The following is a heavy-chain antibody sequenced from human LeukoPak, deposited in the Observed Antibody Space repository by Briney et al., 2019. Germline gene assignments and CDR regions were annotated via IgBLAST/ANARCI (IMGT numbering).Heavy chain of an antibody. Sequence: GGSLRLSCAASGFTVGSNYMSWVRQAPGKGLEWVSVIYSGGSTYYADSVKGRFTISRDNSKNTLYLQMNSLRAEDTAMYYCARGYYDSGSYFAFDYWGQGTLVTVSS. V-gene: IGHV3-53*01. CDR2: IYSGGST. CDR1: GFTVGSNY. CDR3: ARGYYDSGSYFAFDY. D-gene: IGHD3-10*01. J-gene: IGHJ4*02.